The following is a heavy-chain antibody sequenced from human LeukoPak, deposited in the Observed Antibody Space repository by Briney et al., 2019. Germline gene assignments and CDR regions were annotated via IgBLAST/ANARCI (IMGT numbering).Heavy chain of an antibody. CDR1: GFTFSSYD. CDR2: LCTAGDT. Sequence: AWGSLRLSCSASGFTFSSYDMHWVRQATGKGLEWVSALCTAGDTYYPGSVEGRFTITRENAKNSLYLQKNSLRAGDTAVYYCARGRFAMVRGVIAYYFDYWGQGTLVTVS. V-gene: IGHV3-13*04. J-gene: IGHJ4*02. CDR3: ARGRFAMVRGVIAYYFDY. D-gene: IGHD3-10*01.